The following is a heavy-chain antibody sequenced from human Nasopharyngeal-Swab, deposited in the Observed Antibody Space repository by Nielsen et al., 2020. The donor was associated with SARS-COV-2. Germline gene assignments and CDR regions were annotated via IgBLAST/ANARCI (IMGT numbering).Heavy chain of an antibody. Sequence: GESLKISCAASGFTFSSYDMHWVRQATGKGLEWVSAIGTAGDTYYPGSVKGRFTISRENAKNSLYLQMNSLRAEDTAVYYCAKDPYYYDSSGYLDAFDIWGQGTMVTVSS. J-gene: IGHJ3*02. CDR3: AKDPYYYDSSGYLDAFDI. D-gene: IGHD3-22*01. CDR1: GFTFSSYD. CDR2: IGTAGDT. V-gene: IGHV3-13*04.